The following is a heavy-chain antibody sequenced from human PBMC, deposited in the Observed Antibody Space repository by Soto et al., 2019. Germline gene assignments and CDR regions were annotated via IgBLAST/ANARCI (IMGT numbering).Heavy chain of an antibody. D-gene: IGHD4-17*01. Sequence: FPRLSCAASRFTFSSYGMDWFRQSPGTGLEWVAVISYDGSNKYYADSVKGRFTISRDNSKNTMYLQMNSLRAEDTAVHYCASPGSHYGANSGVFDDWGK. CDR2: ISYDGSNK. J-gene: IGHJ4*02. CDR3: ASPGSHYGANSGVFDD. CDR1: RFTFSSYG. V-gene: IGHV3-30*03.